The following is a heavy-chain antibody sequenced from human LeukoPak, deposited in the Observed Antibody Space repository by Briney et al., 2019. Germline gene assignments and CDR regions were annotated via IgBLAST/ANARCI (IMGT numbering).Heavy chain of an antibody. CDR3: ARVGYGDYLDWFDP. V-gene: IGHV4-59*01. Sequence: SETLSLTCTVSGGSISSYYWSWIRQPPGKGLEWIGYIYYSGSTNYNPSLKSRVTISVDTSKNQFSLKLSSVTAADTAVYYCARVGYGDYLDWFDPWGQGTLVTVPS. J-gene: IGHJ5*02. D-gene: IGHD4-17*01. CDR2: IYYSGST. CDR1: GGSISSYY.